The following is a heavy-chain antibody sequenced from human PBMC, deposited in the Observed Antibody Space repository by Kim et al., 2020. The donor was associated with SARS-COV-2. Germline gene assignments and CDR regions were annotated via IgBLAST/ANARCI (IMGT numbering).Heavy chain of an antibody. V-gene: IGHV3-53*01. CDR3: ARVSGNYPAFDC. Sequence: YYADSVKGRCTISRDNSKNTVDLQVNSLRAEDTAVYYCARVSGNYPAFDCWGQGTLVTVSS. D-gene: IGHD1-26*01. J-gene: IGHJ4*02.